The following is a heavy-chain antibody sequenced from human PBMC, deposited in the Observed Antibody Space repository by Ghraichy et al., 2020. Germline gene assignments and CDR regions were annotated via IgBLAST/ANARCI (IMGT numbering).Heavy chain of an antibody. V-gene: IGHV3-30*18. J-gene: IGHJ4*02. Sequence: GGSLRLSCAASGFTFSSYGMHWVRQAPGKGLEWVAVISYDGSNKYYADSVKGRFTISRDNSKNTLYLQMNSLRAEDTAVYYCAKDWLELVYYFDYWGQGTLVTVSS. CDR2: ISYDGSNK. CDR1: GFTFSSYG. CDR3: AKDWLELVYYFDY. D-gene: IGHD5-18*01.